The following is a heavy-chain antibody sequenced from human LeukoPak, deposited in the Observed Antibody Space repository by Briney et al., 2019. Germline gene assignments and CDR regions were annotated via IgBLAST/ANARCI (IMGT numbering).Heavy chain of an antibody. CDR2: ILTSTIYA. D-gene: IGHD4-11*01. CDR3: ARFYSGYCDY. J-gene: IGHJ4*02. V-gene: IGHV3-11*06. CDR1: GFTFGDYY. Sequence: PGGSLRLSCAASGFTFGDYYMSWIRQAPGKGLEWVSYILTSTIYANYADSVKGRFTISRDNANNSPYLQMNNLRAEDTAVYYCARFYSGYCDYWGQGILVTVSS.